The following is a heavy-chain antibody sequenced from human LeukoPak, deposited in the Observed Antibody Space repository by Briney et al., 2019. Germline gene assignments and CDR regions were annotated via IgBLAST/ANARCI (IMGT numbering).Heavy chain of an antibody. CDR2: INPIFGTA. Sequence: SSVKVPCKASGGTFSSYFIRWVRQAPAQGLEWMGGINPIFGTANYAQKFQGRVTITTDKSTNTAYMELSSLRSDGTAGYYCAGHLDYDGSGWGGAFDIWGQGTMVTVSS. CDR3: AGHLDYDGSGWGGAFDI. J-gene: IGHJ3*02. D-gene: IGHD3-22*01. V-gene: IGHV1-69*05. CDR1: GGTFSSYF.